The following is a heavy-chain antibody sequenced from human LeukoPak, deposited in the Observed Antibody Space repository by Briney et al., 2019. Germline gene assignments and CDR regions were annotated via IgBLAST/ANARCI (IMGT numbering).Heavy chain of an antibody. CDR3: ARRVLMSSTAVPDTWLDP. D-gene: IGHD2-2*01. J-gene: IGHJ5*02. CDR1: GGSISSSSYY. CDR2: ISYSGST. Sequence: SETLSLTCTVSGGSISSSSYYWNWIRQPPGKGLEWLGHISYSGSTIYNPSVNSRVTISLDTSKNQFSLNLQSVTAADTAMHFCARRVLMSSTAVPDTWLDPWGQGTLVTVSS. V-gene: IGHV4-61*05.